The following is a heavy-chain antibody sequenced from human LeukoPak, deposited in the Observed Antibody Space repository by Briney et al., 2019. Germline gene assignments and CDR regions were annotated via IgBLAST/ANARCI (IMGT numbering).Heavy chain of an antibody. Sequence: PGGSLRLSCAASGFTVSSNYMSWVRQAPGKGLEWVSVISSGGSTYYADPVKGRFTISRDNSENMLYLQMNSLRAEDTAVYYCAKGGYYDSSGYLDYWGQGTLVTVSS. CDR3: AKGGYYDSSGYLDY. CDR1: GFTVSSNY. D-gene: IGHD3-22*01. V-gene: IGHV3-53*01. CDR2: ISSGGST. J-gene: IGHJ4*02.